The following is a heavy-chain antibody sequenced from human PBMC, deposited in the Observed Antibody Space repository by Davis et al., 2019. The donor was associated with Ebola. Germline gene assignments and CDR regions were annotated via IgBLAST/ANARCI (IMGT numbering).Heavy chain of an antibody. Sequence: GESLKISCAASGFTFDDYAMHWVRQAPGKGLEWVSLISGDGGSTYYADSVKGRFTISRDNSKNTLYLQMNSLRAEDTAVYYCARDPRELRGYYYGMDVWGQGTTVTVSS. J-gene: IGHJ6*02. D-gene: IGHD1-26*01. CDR3: ARDPRELRGYYYGMDV. CDR2: ISGDGGST. CDR1: GFTFDDYA. V-gene: IGHV3-43*02.